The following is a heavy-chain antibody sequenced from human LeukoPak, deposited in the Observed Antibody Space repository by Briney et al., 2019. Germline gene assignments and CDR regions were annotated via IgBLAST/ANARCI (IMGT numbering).Heavy chain of an antibody. V-gene: IGHV4-59*11. D-gene: IGHD3-22*01. CDR2: IYYSGST. CDR3: ARTNYYDSSGYRYYYYYYYMDV. CDR1: GGSISSHY. Sequence: SSETLSLTRTVSGGSISSHYWSWIRQPPGKGLEWIGYIYYSGSTNYNPSLKSRVTISVDTSKNQFSLKLSSVTAADTAVYYCARTNYYDSSGYRYYYYYYYMDVWGKGTTVTVSS. J-gene: IGHJ6*03.